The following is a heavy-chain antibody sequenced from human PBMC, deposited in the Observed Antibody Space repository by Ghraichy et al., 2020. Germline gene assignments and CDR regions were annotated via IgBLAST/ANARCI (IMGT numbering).Heavy chain of an antibody. Sequence: SETLSLTCTVSGGSISSGGYYWSWIRQHPGKGLEWIGYIYYSGSTYYNPSLKSRVTISVDTSKNQFSLKLSSVTAADTAVYYCARTVGYDILTGYFKNAFDIWGQGTMVTVSS. CDR1: GGSISSGGYY. D-gene: IGHD3-9*01. V-gene: IGHV4-31*03. J-gene: IGHJ3*02. CDR3: ARTVGYDILTGYFKNAFDI. CDR2: IYYSGST.